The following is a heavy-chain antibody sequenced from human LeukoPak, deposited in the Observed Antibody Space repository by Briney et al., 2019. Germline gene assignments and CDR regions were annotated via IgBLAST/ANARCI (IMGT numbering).Heavy chain of an antibody. J-gene: IGHJ4*02. CDR2: IYSGGST. Sequence: GGSLRLSCAASGFTVSSNYRSWVRQAPGKGLEWVSVIYSGGSTYYADSVKGRFTISRDNSKNTLYLQMNSLRAEDTAVYYCARDQGASGSDYWGQGTLVTVSS. CDR1: GFTVSSNY. V-gene: IGHV3-53*01. D-gene: IGHD3-10*01. CDR3: ARDQGASGSDY.